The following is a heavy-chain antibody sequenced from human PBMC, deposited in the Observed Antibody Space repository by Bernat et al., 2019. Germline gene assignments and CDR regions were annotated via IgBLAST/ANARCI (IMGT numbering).Heavy chain of an antibody. V-gene: IGHV3-30*18. J-gene: IGHJ5*02. CDR1: GFTFSSYS. CDR3: AKDHHPEDPVMGNWFDP. D-gene: IGHD2-21*01. CDR2: ISYDGSNK. Sequence: VQLVESGGGLVKPGGSLRLSCAASGFTFSSYSMNWVRQAPGKGLEWVAVISYDGSNKYYADSVKGRFTISRDNSKNTLYLQMNSLRVEDTAVYYCAKDHHPEDPVMGNWFDPWGQGTLVTVSS.